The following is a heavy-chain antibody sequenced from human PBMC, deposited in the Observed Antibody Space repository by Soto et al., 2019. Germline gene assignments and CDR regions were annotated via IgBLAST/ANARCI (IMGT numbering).Heavy chain of an antibody. V-gene: IGHV1-69*01. Sequence: QVQLVQSGAEVKKPGSSVKVSCKASGGTFSSYAISWVRQAPGQGLEWMGGIIPIFGTANYAQKFQGRVTITADESTSTAYMELSSLRSGDMAVYDCARVPSNMVRPRFDPWGEGTLVTVSS. J-gene: IGHJ5*02. CDR3: ARVPSNMVRPRFDP. D-gene: IGHD3-10*01. CDR2: IIPIFGTA. CDR1: GGTFSSYA.